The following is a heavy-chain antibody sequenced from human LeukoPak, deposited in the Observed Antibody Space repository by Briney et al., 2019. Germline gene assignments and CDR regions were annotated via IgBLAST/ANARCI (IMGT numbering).Heavy chain of an antibody. Sequence: ASVKVSCKASGYTFTGYYMHWVRQAPGQGLEWMCWINPNSGDTNYAQRFQGRVTMTRDTSISTAYMDLSRLRSDDTAVYYCARDSGYCSSTGCYYFDYWGQGTLVTVSS. J-gene: IGHJ4*02. V-gene: IGHV1-2*02. CDR3: ARDSGYCSSTGCYYFDY. CDR2: INPNSGDT. CDR1: GYTFTGYY. D-gene: IGHD2-2*01.